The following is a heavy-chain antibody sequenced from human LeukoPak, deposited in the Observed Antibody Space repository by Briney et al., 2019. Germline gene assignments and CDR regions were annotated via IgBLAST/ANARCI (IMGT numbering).Heavy chain of an antibody. D-gene: IGHD5-18*01. CDR1: GFPFSSYG. CDR2: IWYDGSNK. CDR3: ARDAGYSYGYADY. V-gene: IGHV3-33*01. Sequence: GGSLDLSCAASGFPFSSYGMHWVRPAPGKGLGGVAVIWYDGSNKYYADSVKGRFTISRDNSKNTLYLQMNSLRAEDTAVYYCARDAGYSYGYADYWGQGTLVTVSS. J-gene: IGHJ4*02.